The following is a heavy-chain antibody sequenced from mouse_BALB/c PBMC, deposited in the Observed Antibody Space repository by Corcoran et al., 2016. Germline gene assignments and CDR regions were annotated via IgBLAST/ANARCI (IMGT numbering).Heavy chain of an antibody. CDR3: ARHYYGSHYFDD. Sequence: EVQLQQSGPELVKPGASVKMSCKASGYTFTSYVMHWVKQKPGQGLEWIGYINPYNDGTKYNGKFKDKAPLTSDKSSSTAYMELSSLPSEDAAVYDCARHYYGSHYFDDWGQGTTLTVSS. J-gene: IGHJ2*01. V-gene: IGHV1S136*01. D-gene: IGHD1-1*01. CDR2: INPYNDGT. CDR1: GYTFTSYV.